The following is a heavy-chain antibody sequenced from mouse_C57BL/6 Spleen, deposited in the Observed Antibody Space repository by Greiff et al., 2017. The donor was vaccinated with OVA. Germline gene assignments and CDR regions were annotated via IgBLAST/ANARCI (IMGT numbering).Heavy chain of an antibody. CDR1: GFTFSDYG. V-gene: IGHV5-17*01. J-gene: IGHJ3*01. CDR3: ARAGGILLGPFAY. D-gene: IGHD4-1*01. CDR2: ISSGSSTI. Sequence: EVKVVESGGGLVKPGGSLKLSCAASGFTFSDYGMHWVRQAPEKGLEWVAYISSGSSTIYYTNIMNVRFTISKYNTKNTLFLQITSLRSEHTAMYYCARAGGILLGPFAYWGQGTLFTVSA.